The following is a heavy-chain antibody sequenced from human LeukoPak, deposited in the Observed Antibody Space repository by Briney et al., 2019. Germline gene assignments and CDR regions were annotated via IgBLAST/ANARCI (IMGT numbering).Heavy chain of an antibody. J-gene: IGHJ5*02. CDR2: INSDGTST. CDR3: ARAREMATNHNADT. V-gene: IGHV3-74*01. Sequence: GGSLRLSCAASGFTFSSYWMHWVRQAPGKGLGWVLRINSDGTSTSYADSVKGRFTISRDNAKNTLYLQMNSLRAEDTAVYYCARAREMATNHNADTWGQGTLVTVSS. CDR1: GFTFSSYW. D-gene: IGHD5-24*01.